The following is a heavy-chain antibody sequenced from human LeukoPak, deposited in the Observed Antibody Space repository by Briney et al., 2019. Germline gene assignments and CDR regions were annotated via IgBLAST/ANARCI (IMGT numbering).Heavy chain of an antibody. CDR2: IYHSGST. J-gene: IGHJ4*02. Sequence: SSETLSLTCAVSSGSISSGGYSWSWIRQPPGKGLEWIGYIYHSGSTYYNPSLKSRVTISVDRSKNQFSLKLSSVTAADTAVYYCARAVMTTALGYYFDYWGQGTLVTVSS. V-gene: IGHV4-30-2*01. CDR3: ARAVMTTALGYYFDY. D-gene: IGHD4-17*01. CDR1: SGSISSGGYS.